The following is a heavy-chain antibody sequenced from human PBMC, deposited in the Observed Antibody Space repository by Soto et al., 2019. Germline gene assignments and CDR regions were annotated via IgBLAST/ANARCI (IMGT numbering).Heavy chain of an antibody. Sequence: GGSLRLSCAASGFRFDDYNMHWVRQGPGKGLEWVAVISYDGSNKYYADSVKGRFTISRDNSKNTLYLQMNSLRAEDTAVYYCSSLLVGATHFDYSGPTPLLTLST. V-gene: IGHV3-30-3*01. CDR2: ISYDGSNK. D-gene: IGHD1-26*01. CDR3: SSLLVGATHFDY. CDR1: GFRFDDYN. J-gene: IGHJ4*02.